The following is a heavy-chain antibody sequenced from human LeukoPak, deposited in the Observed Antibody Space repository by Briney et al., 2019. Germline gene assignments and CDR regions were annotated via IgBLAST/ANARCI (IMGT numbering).Heavy chain of an antibody. V-gene: IGHV1-69*06. CDR2: IIPIFGTA. CDR1: GGTFSSYA. D-gene: IGHD6-19*01. Sequence: ASVKVSCKASGGTFSSYATSWVRQAPGQGLEWMGGIIPIFGTANYAQKFQGRVTITADKSTSTAYMELSSLRSEDTAVYYCARGRAVAGGFDYWGQGTLVTVSS. J-gene: IGHJ4*02. CDR3: ARGRAVAGGFDY.